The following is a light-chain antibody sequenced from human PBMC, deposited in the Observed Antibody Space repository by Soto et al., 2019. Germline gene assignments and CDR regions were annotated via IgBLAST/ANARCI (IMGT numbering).Light chain of an antibody. V-gene: IGLV2-14*01. CDR2: GVS. J-gene: IGLJ1*01. CDR1: ISDFVVYNY. Sequence: ALTQPASVSGSPGQSITISCTGTISDFVVYNYVSWYQQHPGKAPKLMIYGVSNRPSGVSNRFSGSKSGNTASLTISGLQADDEADYYCSSHNISSALQAFGTGTKVTVL. CDR3: SSHNISSALQA.